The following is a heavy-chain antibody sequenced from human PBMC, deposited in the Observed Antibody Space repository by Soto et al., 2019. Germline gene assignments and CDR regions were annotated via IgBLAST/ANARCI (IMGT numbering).Heavy chain of an antibody. Sequence: QVQLQESGPGLVKPSQTLSLTCTVSGGSISSGNYYWSWIRQPPGKGLEWIGFISYSGTTHYSASLSSRVSISVDTSKNRFSLDLSSVTAADTAVYYCATMGTPVTGLYYFDYWGQGTLVTVSS. J-gene: IGHJ4*02. CDR1: GGSISSGNYY. D-gene: IGHD4-17*01. V-gene: IGHV4-30-4*01. CDR2: ISYSGTT. CDR3: ATMGTPVTGLYYFDY.